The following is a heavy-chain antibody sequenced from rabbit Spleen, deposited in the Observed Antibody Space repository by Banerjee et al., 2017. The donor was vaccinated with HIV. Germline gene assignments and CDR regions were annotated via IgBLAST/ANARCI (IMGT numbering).Heavy chain of an antibody. J-gene: IGHJ4*01. V-gene: IGHV1S45*01. CDR3: ARDLDGVIGWNFGW. CDR1: GFSFSSSYW. D-gene: IGHD1-1*01. CDR2: IYVGSSGFT. Sequence: QEQLEESGGDLVKPEGSLTLTCTASGFSFSSSYWICWVRQAPGKGLEWVACIYVGSSGFTYFASWAKGRFTISKTSSTTVTLLMTRLTAADTATYFCARDLDGVIGWNFGWWGPGTLVTVS.